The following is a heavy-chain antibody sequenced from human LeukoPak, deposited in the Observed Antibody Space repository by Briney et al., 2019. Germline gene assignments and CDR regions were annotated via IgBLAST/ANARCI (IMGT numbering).Heavy chain of an antibody. CDR1: GYTLTELS. Sequence: ASVKVSCKVSGYTLTELSMHWVRQAPGKGLEWMGAFDPEDGETIYAQKFQGRVTMTEDTSTDTAYMELSSLRSEDTAVYYCAAGLPHDWLPTDHWGQGTLVTVSS. CDR2: FDPEDGET. V-gene: IGHV1-24*01. J-gene: IGHJ4*02. D-gene: IGHD3-9*01. CDR3: AAGLPHDWLPTDH.